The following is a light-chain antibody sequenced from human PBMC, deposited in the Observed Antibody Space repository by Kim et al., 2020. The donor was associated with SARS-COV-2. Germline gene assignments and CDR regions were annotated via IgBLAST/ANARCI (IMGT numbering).Light chain of an antibody. V-gene: IGLV2-14*03. J-gene: IGLJ1*01. CDR3: SSYTSGNTCV. CDR1: SNDIGAYNY. CDR2: DVN. Sequence: QSALTQPASVSGSPGQSITISCTGTSNDIGAYNYVSWHQQHPGKAPKLTIYDVNNRPSGVSNRFSGSKSVNTASLTISGLQAEDEADYYCSSYTSGNTCVFGTGTKVTVL.